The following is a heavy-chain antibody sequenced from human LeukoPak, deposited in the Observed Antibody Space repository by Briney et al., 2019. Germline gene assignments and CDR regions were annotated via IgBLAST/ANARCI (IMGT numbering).Heavy chain of an antibody. Sequence: PGGSLRLSCAASGYTFSSYRMNWVPRAPGRGLEWVSYIRCSSKTIYYAHSEKRRYTISRDNAKNSLYLPMNSLRAEDTAVYYCARVNYYDSSGYPDYWGQGTLVTVSS. CDR2: IRCSSKTI. J-gene: IGHJ4*01. D-gene: IGHD3-22*01. CDR3: ARVNYYDSSGYPDY. CDR1: GYTFSSYR. V-gene: IGHV3-48*01.